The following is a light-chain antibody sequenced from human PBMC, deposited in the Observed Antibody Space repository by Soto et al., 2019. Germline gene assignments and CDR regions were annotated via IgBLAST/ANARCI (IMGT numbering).Light chain of an antibody. V-gene: IGLV2-23*02. CDR2: EVN. CDR3: CSYVGSSILM. Sequence: SALTQPASVSGSPGQSITISCTGTSSDVGLYNLVSWYQQLPGKAPKLIIYEVNERPSGISDRFSGSKSGNTASLTISGLQDEDDADYYCCSYVGSSILMFGGGTKLTVL. CDR1: SSDVGLYNL. J-gene: IGLJ3*02.